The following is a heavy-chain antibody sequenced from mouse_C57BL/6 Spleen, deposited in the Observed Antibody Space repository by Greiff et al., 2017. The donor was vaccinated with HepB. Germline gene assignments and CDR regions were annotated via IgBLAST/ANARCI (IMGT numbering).Heavy chain of an antibody. Sequence: EVKLVESGGDLVKPGGSLKLSCAASGFTFSSYGMSWVRQTPDTRLEWVATISSGGSYTYYPDSVKGRFTISRDNAKNTLYLQMSSLKSEDTAMYYCAKHREGTAQATFAYWGQGTLVTVSA. V-gene: IGHV5-6*01. J-gene: IGHJ3*01. CDR2: ISSGGSYT. CDR3: AKHREGTAQATFAY. CDR1: GFTFSSYG. D-gene: IGHD3-2*02.